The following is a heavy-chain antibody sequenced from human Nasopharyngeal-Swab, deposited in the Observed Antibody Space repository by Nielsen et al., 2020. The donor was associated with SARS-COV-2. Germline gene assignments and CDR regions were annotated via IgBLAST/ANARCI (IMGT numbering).Heavy chain of an antibody. V-gene: IGHV3-7*03. CDR2: IKQDGSEK. Sequence: GESLKISCAASGFTFSSYWMSWVRQAPGKGLEWVANIKQDGSEKYYVDSVKGRFTISRDNAKNSLYLQMNSLRAEDTAVYYCAREGGYSYGWSTYYYYGMDVWGQGTTVTVSS. D-gene: IGHD5-18*01. J-gene: IGHJ6*02. CDR1: GFTFSSYW. CDR3: AREGGYSYGWSTYYYYGMDV.